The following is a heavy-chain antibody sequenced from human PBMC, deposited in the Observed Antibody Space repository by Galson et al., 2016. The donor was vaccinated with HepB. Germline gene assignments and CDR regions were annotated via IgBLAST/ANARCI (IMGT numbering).Heavy chain of an antibody. CDR1: GFSFSSFW. J-gene: IGHJ6*02. Sequence: SLRLSCAGSGFSFSSFWMNWVRQAPGRGLEWVGNIKQDGSETYYVGSVRGRFTISRDNAKNSVFLQMNSLRPEDAAVYYCAGGGGFLADVWGQGTTVTASS. CDR2: IKQDGSET. CDR3: AGGGGFLADV. V-gene: IGHV3-7*01.